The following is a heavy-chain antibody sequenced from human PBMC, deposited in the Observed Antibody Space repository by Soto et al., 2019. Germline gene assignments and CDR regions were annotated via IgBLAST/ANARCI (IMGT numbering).Heavy chain of an antibody. V-gene: IGHV3-23*01. CDR1: GFTFSSYA. J-gene: IGHJ4*02. CDR2: ISGSGGGT. D-gene: IGHD2-15*01. Sequence: GGSLRLSCAASGFTFSSYAMSWVRQAPGKGLEWVSSISGSGGGTYYADSVKGRFTFSRDNAKNTLYLQMNSLRAEDTAVYYCARARIGFDYWGQGTLVTVSS. CDR3: ARARIGFDY.